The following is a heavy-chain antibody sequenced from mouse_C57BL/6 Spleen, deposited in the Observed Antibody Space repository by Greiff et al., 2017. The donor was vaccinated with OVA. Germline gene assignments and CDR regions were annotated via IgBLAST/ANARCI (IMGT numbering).Heavy chain of an antibody. CDR1: GYTFTDYE. J-gene: IGHJ2*01. CDR2: IDPETGGT. CDR3: TRRGLRRYFDY. D-gene: IGHD2-4*01. Sequence: VKLQESGAELVRPGASVTLSCKASGYTFTDYEMHWVKQTPVHGLEWIGAIDPETGGTAYNQKFKGKAILTADKSSSTAYMELRSLTSEDSAVYYCTRRGLRRYFDYWGQGTTLTVSS. V-gene: IGHV1-15*01.